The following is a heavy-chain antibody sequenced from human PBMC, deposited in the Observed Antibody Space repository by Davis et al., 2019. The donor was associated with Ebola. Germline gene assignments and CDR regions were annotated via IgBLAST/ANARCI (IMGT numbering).Heavy chain of an antibody. V-gene: IGHV3-30*03. CDR3: ASNVGAATGYYYTYGFDV. CDR2: ISYDGSNK. Sequence: GGSLRLSCAASGFTFSSYGMHWVRQAPGKGLEWVAVISYDGSNKYYADSVKGRFTISRDNTKNTLYLQMNSLRVEDTAVYYCASNVGAATGYYYTYGFDVWGRGTTVTVSS. J-gene: IGHJ6*04. CDR1: GFTFSSYG. D-gene: IGHD2-8*01.